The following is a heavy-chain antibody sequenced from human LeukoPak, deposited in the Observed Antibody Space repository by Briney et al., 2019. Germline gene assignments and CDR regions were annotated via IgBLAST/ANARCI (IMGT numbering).Heavy chain of an antibody. Sequence: PGGSLRLSCAASGFIFSNYWMSWVRQPPGKRLEWVANIKQDGSEKQYVDSVKGRFTISRDNTKKSLYLQMNSLRAEDTAVYYCARDGDPKPFDYWGQGTLVTVSS. V-gene: IGHV3-7*03. CDR2: IKQDGSEK. CDR1: GFIFSNYW. CDR3: ARDGDPKPFDY. J-gene: IGHJ4*02. D-gene: IGHD3-10*01.